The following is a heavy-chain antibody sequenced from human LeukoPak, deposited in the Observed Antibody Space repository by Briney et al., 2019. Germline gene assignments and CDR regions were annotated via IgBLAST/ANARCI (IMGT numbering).Heavy chain of an antibody. V-gene: IGHV3-30*04. D-gene: IGHD3-10*01. CDR3: ARSKLRGSGSYSAPRSTDAFDI. CDR1: GFTFSSYA. CDR2: ISYDGSNK. J-gene: IGHJ3*02. Sequence: PGWSLRLSCAASGFTFSSYAMHWVRQAPGKGLEWVAVISYDGSNKYYADSVKGRFTISRDNSKNTLYLQMNSLRAEDTAVYYCARSKLRGSGSYSAPRSTDAFDIWGQGTMVTVSS.